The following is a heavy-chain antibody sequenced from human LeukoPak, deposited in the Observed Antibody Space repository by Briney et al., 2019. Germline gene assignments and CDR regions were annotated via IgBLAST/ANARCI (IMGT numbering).Heavy chain of an antibody. V-gene: IGHV1-69*13. Sequence: GASVKVSCKAAGGTFSSYAISWVRQAPGQGLEWMGGISPIFGTTIYAQKFQGRVTITADESTSTAYMDLSSLRSEDTAVYCCARDHGPYCSCTSCYGYYYYGMDVWGQGTTVTGSS. CDR2: ISPIFGTT. CDR1: GGTFSSYA. CDR3: ARDHGPYCSCTSCYGYYYYGMDV. J-gene: IGHJ6*02. D-gene: IGHD2-2*01.